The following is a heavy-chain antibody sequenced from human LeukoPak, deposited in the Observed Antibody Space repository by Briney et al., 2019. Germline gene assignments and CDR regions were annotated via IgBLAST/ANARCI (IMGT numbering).Heavy chain of an antibody. D-gene: IGHD5-18*01. Sequence: GGSLRLSCAASGFTFSSYGMHWVRQAPGKGLEWVAFIRYDGSNKYYADSVKGRFTISRDNSKNTLYLQMNSLRAEDTAMYYCAKEDTAMVLFDYWGQGTLVTVSS. CDR1: GFTFSSYG. V-gene: IGHV3-30*02. CDR2: IRYDGSNK. J-gene: IGHJ4*02. CDR3: AKEDTAMVLFDY.